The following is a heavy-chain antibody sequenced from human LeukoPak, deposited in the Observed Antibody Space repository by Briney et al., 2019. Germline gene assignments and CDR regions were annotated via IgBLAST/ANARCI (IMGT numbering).Heavy chain of an antibody. CDR3: ASLSLYSSGWYGDAFDI. Sequence: PSETPSLTCTVSGGSISSGGYYWSWIRQHPGKGLEWIGYIYYSGSTYYNPSLKSRVTISVDTSKNQFSLKLSSVTAADTAVYYCASLSLYSSGWYGDAFDIWGQGTMVTVSS. J-gene: IGHJ3*02. V-gene: IGHV4-31*03. CDR2: IYYSGST. CDR1: GGSISSGGYY. D-gene: IGHD6-19*01.